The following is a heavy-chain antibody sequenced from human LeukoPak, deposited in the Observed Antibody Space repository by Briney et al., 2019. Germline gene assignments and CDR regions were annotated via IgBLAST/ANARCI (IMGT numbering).Heavy chain of an antibody. CDR2: ISGSGGST. D-gene: IGHD3-22*01. Sequence: GGSLRLSCAASGFTFRNYAMSWVRQAPGKGLEWVSAISGSGGSTYLAASAKGRFTISRDNSKNTLYLQMNSLRAEDTAVYYCAKEFDSSGFLDCWGQGHLVTVSS. CDR1: GFTFRNYA. J-gene: IGHJ4*02. CDR3: AKEFDSSGFLDC. V-gene: IGHV3-23*01.